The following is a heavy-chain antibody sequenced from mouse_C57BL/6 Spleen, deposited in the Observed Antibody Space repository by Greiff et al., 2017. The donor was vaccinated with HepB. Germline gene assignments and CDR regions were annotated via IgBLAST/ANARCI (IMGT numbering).Heavy chain of an antibody. D-gene: IGHD1-1*01. V-gene: IGHV1-55*01. CDR1: GYTFTSYW. Sequence: VQLQQPGAELVKPGASVKMSCKASGYTFTSYWITWVKQRPGQGLEWIGDIYPGSGSTNYNEKFKSKAKLTVDTSSSTAYMQLSSLTSEDSAVYYCARNYYGSSLDYWGQGTTLTVSS. CDR3: ARNYYGSSLDY. CDR2: IYPGSGST. J-gene: IGHJ2*01.